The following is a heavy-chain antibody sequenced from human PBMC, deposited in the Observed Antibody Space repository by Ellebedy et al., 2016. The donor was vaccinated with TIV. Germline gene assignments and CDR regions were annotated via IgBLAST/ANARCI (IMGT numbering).Heavy chain of an antibody. CDR3: ATEISETSWGRWYFDL. CDR1: GGALSSYG. J-gene: IGHJ2*01. CDR2: ILPIPGIA. Sequence: SVKVSCXASGGALSSYGISWVRQAPGQGLEWMGRILPIPGIATYAQNFQDRVTITADKSTNTAYMDLRSLRSDDTAVYYCATEISETSWGRWYFDLWGRGTLVTVSS. V-gene: IGHV1-69*04. D-gene: IGHD3-16*01.